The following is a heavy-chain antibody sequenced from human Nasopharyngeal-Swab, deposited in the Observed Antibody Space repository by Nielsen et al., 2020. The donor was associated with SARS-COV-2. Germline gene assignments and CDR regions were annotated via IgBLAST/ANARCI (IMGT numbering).Heavy chain of an antibody. J-gene: IGHJ4*02. CDR3: TTDFYFDY. Sequence: GESLKISCAASGFIFSASAIHWVRQASGKGLEWVGRIGDKDHNYATTYVASVQGRFTISRDDSKNTAFLQMDSLKTEDTALYYCTTDFYFDYWGQGTLVTVS. CDR1: GFIFSASA. V-gene: IGHV3-73*01. CDR2: IGDKDHNYAT.